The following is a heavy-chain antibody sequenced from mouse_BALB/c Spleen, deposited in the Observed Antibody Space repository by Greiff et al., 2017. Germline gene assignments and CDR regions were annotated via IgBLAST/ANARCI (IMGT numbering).Heavy chain of an antibody. V-gene: IGHV5-6*01. D-gene: IGHD1-2*01. CDR3: ARQVGPSTAPFDY. Sequence: EVKLVESGGDLVKPGGSLKLSCAASGFTFSSYGMSWVRQTPDKRLEWVATISSGGSYTYYPDSVKGRFTISRDNAKNTLYLQMSSLKSEDTAMYYCARQVGPSTAPFDYWGQGTTLTVSS. J-gene: IGHJ2*01. CDR1: GFTFSSYG. CDR2: ISSGGSYT.